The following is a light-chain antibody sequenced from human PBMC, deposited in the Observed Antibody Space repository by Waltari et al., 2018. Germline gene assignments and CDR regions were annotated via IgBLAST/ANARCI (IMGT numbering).Light chain of an antibody. Sequence: DIQLTQSPSFLSASVGARVTITCRASQGISSYLAWYQQEPGKAPKLLIYAASILQSGVPSRFSGSGSGTEFTLTISSLQPEDFATYYCQQLNSYPPYSFGQGTKLEIK. V-gene: IGKV1-9*01. CDR1: QGISSY. CDR2: AAS. J-gene: IGKJ2*03. CDR3: QQLNSYPPYS.